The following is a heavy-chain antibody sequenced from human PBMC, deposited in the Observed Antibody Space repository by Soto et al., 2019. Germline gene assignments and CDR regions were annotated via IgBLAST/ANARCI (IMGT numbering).Heavy chain of an antibody. CDR3: ARGLLQSIAVAAWGIGY. D-gene: IGHD6-19*01. CDR2: IYSGGST. V-gene: IGHV3-53*01. J-gene: IGHJ4*02. Sequence: LRLSCAATGFTVSSTYMNWVRQAPGKGLEWISVIYSGGSTYYADSVKGRFTISRDNSKNTLYLQMNSLRAEDTAVYYCARGLLQSIAVAAWGIGYWGQGTLVTVSS. CDR1: GFTVSSTY.